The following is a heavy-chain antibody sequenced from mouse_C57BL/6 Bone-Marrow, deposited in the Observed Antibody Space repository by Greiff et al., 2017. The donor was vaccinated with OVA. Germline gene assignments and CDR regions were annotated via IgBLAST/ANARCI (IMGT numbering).Heavy chain of an antibody. CDR1: GFTFSSYG. J-gene: IGHJ3*01. D-gene: IGHD1-1*01. CDR2: ISSGGSYT. CDR3: ARHTGGFAY. V-gene: IGHV5-6*01. Sequence: EVKLVESGGDLVKPGGSLKLSCAASGFTFSSYGMSWVRQTPDKRLEWVATISSGGSYTYYPDSVKGRFTISRDNAKNTLYLQMSSLKSEDTAMYYCARHTGGFAYWGPGTLVTVSA.